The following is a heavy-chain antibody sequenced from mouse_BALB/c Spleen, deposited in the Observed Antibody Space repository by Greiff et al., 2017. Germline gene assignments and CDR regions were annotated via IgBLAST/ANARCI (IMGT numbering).Heavy chain of an antibody. J-gene: IGHJ3*01. CDR3: TRWDYGSSYGFAY. Sequence: QVQLQQSGADLVKPGASVKLSCKASGYTFTSYYMYWVKQRPGQGLEWIGEINPSNGGTNFNEKFKSKATLTVDKSSSTAYMQLSSLTSEDSAVYYCTRWDYGSSYGFAYWGQGTLVTVSA. CDR1: GYTFTSYY. D-gene: IGHD1-1*01. V-gene: IGHV1S81*02. CDR2: INPSNGGT.